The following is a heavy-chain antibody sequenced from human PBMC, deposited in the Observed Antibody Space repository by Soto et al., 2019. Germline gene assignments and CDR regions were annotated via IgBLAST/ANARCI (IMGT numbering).Heavy chain of an antibody. J-gene: IGHJ5*02. CDR3: ARGYGDYVGWFEP. CDR2: IYYRGST. D-gene: IGHD4-17*01. CDR1: GGSISSGGYY. V-gene: IGHV4-31*03. Sequence: QVQLQESGPGLVKPSQTLSLTCTVSGGSISSGGYYWSWIRQHPGKGGEWIGYIYYRGSTYYTPSLQSRVTISVDTSKNQFSLKLSSVTAADTAVYYCARGYGDYVGWFEPWGQGTLVTVSS.